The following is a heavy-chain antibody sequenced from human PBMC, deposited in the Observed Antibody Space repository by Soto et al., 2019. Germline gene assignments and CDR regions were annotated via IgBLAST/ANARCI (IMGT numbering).Heavy chain of an antibody. CDR1: GYTFTSYA. Sequence: ASVKVSCKASGYTFTSYAMHWGRQAPGQGLEWMGIINPSGGSTSYAQKFQGRVTMTRDTSTSTVYMELSSLRSEDTAVYYCARDQGVGTYYYDSSGYQGVYYYGMDVWGQGTTVTVSS. V-gene: IGHV1-46*01. CDR2: INPSGGST. CDR3: ARDQGVGTYYYDSSGYQGVYYYGMDV. D-gene: IGHD3-22*01. J-gene: IGHJ6*02.